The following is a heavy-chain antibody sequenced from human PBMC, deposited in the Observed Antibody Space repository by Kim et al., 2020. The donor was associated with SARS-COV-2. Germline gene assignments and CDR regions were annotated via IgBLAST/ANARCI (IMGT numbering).Heavy chain of an antibody. V-gene: IGHV3-49*04. CDR1: GFTFGDYA. CDR2: IRSKAYGGTT. Sequence: GGSLRLSCTASGFTFGDYAMSWVRQAPGKWLERVGFIRSKAYGGTTEYAASVKGRFTIARDDSKSIAYLQKHSLKTEDTAVYYCTSNEPRTTREYWGQRTLVTVSS. D-gene: IGHD1-7*01. CDR3: TSNEPRTTREY. J-gene: IGHJ4*02.